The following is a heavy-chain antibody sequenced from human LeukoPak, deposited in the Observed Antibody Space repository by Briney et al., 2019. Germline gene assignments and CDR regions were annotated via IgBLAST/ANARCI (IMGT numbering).Heavy chain of an antibody. CDR2: ISSSSSYI. V-gene: IGHV3-21*01. D-gene: IGHD3-9*01. CDR3: ARGSDNYYYYYYMDV. J-gene: IGHJ6*03. Sequence: NAGGSLRPSGPPSGSTFSSYRMNWVRQAPGKGLEWVSSISSSSSYIYYADSVKGRFTISRDNAKNSLYLEMNSLRAEDTAVYYCARGSDNYYYYYYMDVWGKGTTVTVSS. CDR1: GSTFSSYR.